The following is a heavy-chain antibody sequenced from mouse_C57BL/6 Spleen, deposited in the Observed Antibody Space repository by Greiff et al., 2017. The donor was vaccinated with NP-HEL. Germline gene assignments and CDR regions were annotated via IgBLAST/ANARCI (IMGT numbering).Heavy chain of an antibody. CDR3: ARDKYYYGPFDY. V-gene: IGHV1-26*01. CDR2: INPNNGGT. D-gene: IGHD1-1*01. CDR1: GYTFTDYY. Sequence: EVQLQQSGPELVKPGASVKISCKASGYTFTDYYMNWVKQSHGKSLEWIGDINPNNGGTSYNQKFKGKATLTVDKSSSTAYMELRSLTSEDSAVYYCARDKYYYGPFDYWGQGTTLTVSS. J-gene: IGHJ2*01.